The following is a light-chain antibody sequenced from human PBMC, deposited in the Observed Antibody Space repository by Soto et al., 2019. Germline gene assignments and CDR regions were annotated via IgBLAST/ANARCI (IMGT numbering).Light chain of an antibody. CDR2: DVS. CDR3: SSYATSSTLVL. J-gene: IGLJ3*02. CDR1: SSDVGGSNH. V-gene: IGLV2-14*01. Sequence: QSALTQPASVSGSPGQSITISCTGTSSDVGGSNHVSWYQQHPGKAPKLMIFDVSTRPSGVSNRFSGSKSGNTASLTISGLQAADEADYYCSSYATSSTLVLFGGWTKVTVL.